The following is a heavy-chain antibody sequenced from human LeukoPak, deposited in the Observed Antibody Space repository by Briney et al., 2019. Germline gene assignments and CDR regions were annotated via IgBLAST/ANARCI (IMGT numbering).Heavy chain of an antibody. D-gene: IGHD1-1*01. CDR1: GNTFSGSY. Sequence: ASVRVSCKGSGNTFSGSYVHWVRQAPDQGLEWMGWIDPNSAGTNINYAQKFQDRVTFTRDASVSAAYMELSRLTTDDTAVYYCARQHWPDKFVDFWGQGTLVTVSS. V-gene: IGHV1-2*02. CDR3: ARQHWPDKFVDF. CDR2: IDPNSAGTNI. J-gene: IGHJ4*02.